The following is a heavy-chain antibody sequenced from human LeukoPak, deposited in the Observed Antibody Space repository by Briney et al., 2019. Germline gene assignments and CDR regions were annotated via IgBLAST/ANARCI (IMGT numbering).Heavy chain of an antibody. V-gene: IGHV3-7*03. J-gene: IGHJ6*04. CDR2: IKHDGSEK. CDR3: ARHSGGMDV. CDR1: ASTSPGSY. Sequence: GPLRHPCADYASTSPGSYLCRLPPAPGPRMDRAANIKHDGSEKYHVDSVTGRFTISRDNAKNSLYLQMNSLRAEDTAVYYCARHSGGMDVWGKVTTVTVTS.